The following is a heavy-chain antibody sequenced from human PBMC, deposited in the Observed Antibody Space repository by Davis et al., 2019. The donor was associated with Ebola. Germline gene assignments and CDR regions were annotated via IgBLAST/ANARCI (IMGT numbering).Heavy chain of an antibody. CDR3: AKERRPAYYYDSSGYYGMDV. D-gene: IGHD3-22*01. J-gene: IGHJ6*02. V-gene: IGHV3-66*02. Sequence: GGSLRLSCKGSGYSFTSYWISWVRQAPGKGLEWVSVIYSGGSTYYADSVKGRFTISRDNSKNTLYLQMNSLRAEDTAVYYCAKERRPAYYYDSSGYYGMDVWGQGTTVTVSS. CDR1: GYSFTSYW. CDR2: IYSGGST.